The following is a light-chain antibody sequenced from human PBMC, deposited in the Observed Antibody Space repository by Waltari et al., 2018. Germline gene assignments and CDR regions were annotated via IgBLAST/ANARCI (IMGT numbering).Light chain of an antibody. J-gene: IGLJ3*02. CDR1: TGDVGTFNL. CDR3: CSYAGNKWL. CDR2: HVH. V-gene: IGLV2-23*02. Sequence: QSALTQPASVSGSPGQSITIPCSGSTGDVGTFNLVSWYQQHPGKAPHLIIYHVHDRPSGVSYRFSASKSGHTASLTISGLQPEDEADYYCCSYAGNKWLFGGGTKVTVL.